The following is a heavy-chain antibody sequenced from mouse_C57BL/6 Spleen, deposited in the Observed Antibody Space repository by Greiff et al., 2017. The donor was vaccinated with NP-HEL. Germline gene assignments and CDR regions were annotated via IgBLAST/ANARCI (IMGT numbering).Heavy chain of an antibody. J-gene: IGHJ1*03. CDR1: GFTFSSYA. CDR2: ISDGGSYT. V-gene: IGHV5-4*01. Sequence: EVQLVESGGGLVKPGGSLKLSCAASGFTFSSYAMSWVRQTPEKRLEWVATISDGGSYTYYPDNVKGRFTISRDNAKNNLYLQMSHLKSEDTAMYYCARRYYGSSYWYFDVWGTGTTVTVSS. CDR3: ARRYYGSSYWYFDV. D-gene: IGHD1-1*01.